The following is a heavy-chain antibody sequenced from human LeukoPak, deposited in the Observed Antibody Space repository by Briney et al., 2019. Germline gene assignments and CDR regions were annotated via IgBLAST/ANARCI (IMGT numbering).Heavy chain of an antibody. CDR1: GLTFSDAW. CDR2: IKRKTDGGTT. CDR3: TRDRGSSGWYDLCYFDY. V-gene: IGHV3-15*01. D-gene: IGHD6-19*01. J-gene: IGHJ4*02. Sequence: GGSLRLSCAASGLTFSDAWMSWVRQTPGKGLQWVGRIKRKTDGGTTEYAAPVKDRFTISRDDSKSIAYLQMNSLKTEDTAVYYCTRDRGSSGWYDLCYFDYWGQGTLVTVSS.